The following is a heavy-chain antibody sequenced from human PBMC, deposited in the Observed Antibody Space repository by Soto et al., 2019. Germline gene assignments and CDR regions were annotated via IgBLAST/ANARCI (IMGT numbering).Heavy chain of an antibody. Sequence: QVQQQESGPGLLKPLETLSLTCSVSGGSISSYHWSWIRQPAGKGLEWIGRMYSTGNTNYNPSLKSRVTVSIDTSKNQFFLRLNSVTAADSAVYYCAREVGDNWNDEAYWGQGTAVTVSS. CDR3: AREVGDNWNDEAY. J-gene: IGHJ4*02. CDR2: MYSTGNT. V-gene: IGHV4-4*07. D-gene: IGHD1-1*01. CDR1: GGSISSYH.